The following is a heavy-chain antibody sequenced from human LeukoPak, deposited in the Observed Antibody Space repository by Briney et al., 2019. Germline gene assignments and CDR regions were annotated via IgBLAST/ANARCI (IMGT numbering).Heavy chain of an antibody. D-gene: IGHD5-18*01. CDR1: GCSISSYY. CDR3: ARMVYSYGNYYFDY. V-gene: IGHV4-59*01. J-gene: IGHJ4*02. Sequence: SETLCLTCTVSGCSISSYYWSWIRQPPGKGLEWIGYIYYSGSTNYNPALKSRVTISVDTSKNQFSLKLSSVTAADTAVYYGARMVYSYGNYYFDYWGQGTLVTVSS. CDR2: IYYSGST.